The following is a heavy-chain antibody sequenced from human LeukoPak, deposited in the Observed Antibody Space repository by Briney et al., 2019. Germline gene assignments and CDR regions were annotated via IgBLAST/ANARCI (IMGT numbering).Heavy chain of an antibody. J-gene: IGHJ1*01. CDR3: ARHDVGSGWHIFQH. CDR2: INHSGST. D-gene: IGHD6-19*01. Sequence: PSETLSLTCAVYGGSFSGYYWSWIRQPPGKGLEWIGEINHSGSTNYNPSLKSRVTISVDTSKNQFSLKLSSVTAADTAVYYCARHDVGSGWHIFQHWGQGTLVTVSS. CDR1: GGSFSGYY. V-gene: IGHV4-34*01.